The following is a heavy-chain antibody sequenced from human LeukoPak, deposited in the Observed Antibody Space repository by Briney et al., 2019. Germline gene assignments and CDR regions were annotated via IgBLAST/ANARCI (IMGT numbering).Heavy chain of an antibody. CDR2: ISYDGSNK. CDR3: ARAIRYSSSWYYFDY. D-gene: IGHD6-13*01. J-gene: IGHJ4*02. CDR1: GITFSSYA. Sequence: PGRSLRLSCAASGITFSSYAMHWVRQAPGKGLEWVAVISYDGSNKYYADSVKGRFTISRDNAKNSLYLQMNSLRAEDTAVYYCARAIRYSSSWYYFDYWGQGTLVTVSS. V-gene: IGHV3-30-3*01.